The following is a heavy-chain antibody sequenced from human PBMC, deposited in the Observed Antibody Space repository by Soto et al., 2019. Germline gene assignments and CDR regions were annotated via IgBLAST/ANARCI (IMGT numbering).Heavy chain of an antibody. CDR1: GGSISSYY. CDR3: ARGPYYDFWSGYSVHYYMAV. J-gene: IGHJ6*03. CDR2: IYYSGST. V-gene: IGHV4-59*01. Sequence: PSETLSLTCTVSGGSISSYYWSWIRQPPGKGLEWIGYIYYSGSTNYNPSLKSRVTISVDTSKNQFSLKLSSVTAADTAVYYCARGPYYDFWSGYSVHYYMAVWGKGTTVTVSS. D-gene: IGHD3-3*01.